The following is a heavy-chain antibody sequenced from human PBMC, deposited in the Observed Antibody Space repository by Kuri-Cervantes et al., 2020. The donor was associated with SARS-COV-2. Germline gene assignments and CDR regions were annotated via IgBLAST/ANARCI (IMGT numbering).Heavy chain of an antibody. J-gene: IGHJ5*02. V-gene: IGHV3-11*06. Sequence: GESLKISCAASGFTFGSYTMSWIRQAPGKGLEWVSYISSSSSYTNYADSVKGRFTISRDNAKNSLYLQMNSLRAEDTAVYYCARDVTGTTSWFDPWGQGTLVTVSS. CDR2: ISSSSSYT. CDR1: GFTFGSYT. CDR3: ARDVTGTTSWFDP. D-gene: IGHD1-7*01.